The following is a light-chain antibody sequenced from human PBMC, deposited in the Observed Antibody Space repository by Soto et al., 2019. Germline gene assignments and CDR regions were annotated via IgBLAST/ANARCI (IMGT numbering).Light chain of an antibody. V-gene: IGKV3-20*01. CDR1: QSVASNF. Sequence: EIVLTQSPGTLSLSPGERATLSCRASQSVASNFLAWYQQKPGQAPRLLIYRASSTATGIPDRFSGSGSGADFTLTISRLEPEDFAVYYCEQYGTSPWTFXQGTKVDIK. J-gene: IGKJ1*01. CDR2: RAS. CDR3: EQYGTSPWT.